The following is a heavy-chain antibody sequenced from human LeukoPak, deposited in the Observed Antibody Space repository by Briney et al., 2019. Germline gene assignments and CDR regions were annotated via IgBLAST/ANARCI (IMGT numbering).Heavy chain of an antibody. Sequence: SETLSLTCAVYGGSFSGYYWSWIRQPAGKGLEWIGRIYTSGSTNYNPSLKSRVTMSVDTSKNQFSLKLSSVTAADTAVYYCARERCSSTSCSHFDSWGQGTLVTVSS. J-gene: IGHJ4*02. CDR1: GGSFSGYY. CDR2: IYTSGST. V-gene: IGHV4-4*07. CDR3: ARERCSSTSCSHFDS. D-gene: IGHD2-2*01.